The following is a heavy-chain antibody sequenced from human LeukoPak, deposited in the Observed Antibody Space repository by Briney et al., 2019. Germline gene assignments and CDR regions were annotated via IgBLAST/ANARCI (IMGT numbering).Heavy chain of an antibody. CDR3: ARGPLDSGYTYFDY. D-gene: IGHD5-12*01. CDR1: GGSVSSYY. J-gene: IGHJ4*02. Sequence: PSETLSLTCTVSGGSVSSYYWSWIRQPPGKGLEWIGYFSCSGSTNYNPSLKSRVTISVDTSKNQFSLKLSSVTAADTAVYYCARGPLDSGYTYFDYWGQGTLVSVAS. CDR2: FSCSGST. V-gene: IGHV4-59*02.